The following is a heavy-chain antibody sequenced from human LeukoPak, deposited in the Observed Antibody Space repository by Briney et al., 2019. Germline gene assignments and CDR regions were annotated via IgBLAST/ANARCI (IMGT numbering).Heavy chain of an antibody. J-gene: IGHJ4*02. Sequence: SEXLXXXCTVSGGSISSYYWXWIRQPPGKGLEXIGDIYYSGRTNYNPSLTSRVTISVDTSKKQFSLRMRYVTAADTAVYYCAGLYCSSTNCYFDYWGQGTLVTVSS. CDR1: GGSISSYY. CDR2: IYYSGRT. V-gene: IGHV4-59*01. D-gene: IGHD2-2*01. CDR3: AGLYCSSTNCYFDY.